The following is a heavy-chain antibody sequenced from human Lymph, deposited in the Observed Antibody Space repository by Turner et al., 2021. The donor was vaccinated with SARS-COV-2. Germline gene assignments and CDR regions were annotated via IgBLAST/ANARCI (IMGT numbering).Heavy chain of an antibody. D-gene: IGHD2-2*01. CDR2: IIPNLAIA. CDR1: GGTFSSYA. J-gene: IGHJ5*02. CDR3: ARDSPYCSSTSCYDP. V-gene: IGHV1-69*10. Sequence: QVQLVQSGAEVKKPGSSVKVSCKASGGTFSSYAITWVRQAPGQGLEWMGGIIPNLAIANYAKKFQGRVTITADKSTSTGYMELSSLRSEDTAVYYCARDSPYCSSTSCYDPWGQGTLVTVSS.